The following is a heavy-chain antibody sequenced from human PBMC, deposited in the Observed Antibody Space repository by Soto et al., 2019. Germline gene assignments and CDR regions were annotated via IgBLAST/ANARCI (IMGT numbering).Heavy chain of an antibody. CDR2: IIPIFGTA. CDR1: GGTFSSYA. J-gene: IGHJ3*02. Sequence: ASVKVSCKASGGTFSSYAISWVRQAPGQGLEWMGGIIPIFGTANYAQKFQGRVTITADESTSTAYMELSSLRSEDTAVCYCARDAGPGNAFDIWGQGTMVTVSS. D-gene: IGHD6-13*01. CDR3: ARDAGPGNAFDI. V-gene: IGHV1-69*13.